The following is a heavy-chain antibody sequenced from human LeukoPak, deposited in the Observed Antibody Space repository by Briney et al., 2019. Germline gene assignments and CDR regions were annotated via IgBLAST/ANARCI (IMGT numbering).Heavy chain of an antibody. J-gene: IGHJ6*03. CDR2: IYYSGST. CDR3: ARLVVDGSSWYGYYYYYMDV. Sequence: SETLSLTCTVSGGSISSSSYYWGWIRQPPGKGLEWIGSIYYSGSTYYNPSLKSRVTISVDTSKNQFSLKLSSVTAADTAVYYCARLVVDGSSWYGYYYYYMDVWGKGTTVTVSS. V-gene: IGHV4-39*07. D-gene: IGHD6-13*01. CDR1: GGSISSSSYY.